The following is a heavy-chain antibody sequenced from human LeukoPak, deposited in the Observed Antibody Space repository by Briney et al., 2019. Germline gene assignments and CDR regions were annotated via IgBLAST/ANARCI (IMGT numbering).Heavy chain of an antibody. CDR3: ARDFGRAYGDKFDY. CDR1: GYTFTGYY. D-gene: IGHD4-17*01. V-gene: IGHV1-2*02. CDR2: INPNSGVT. Sequence: ASVKVSCKASGYTFTGYYMHWVRQAPGQGLEWMRWINPNSGVTDYAQKFQGRVTMTRDTSISTAYMEVSSLRSDDTAVYYCARDFGRAYGDKFDYWGQGTLVTVSS. J-gene: IGHJ4*02.